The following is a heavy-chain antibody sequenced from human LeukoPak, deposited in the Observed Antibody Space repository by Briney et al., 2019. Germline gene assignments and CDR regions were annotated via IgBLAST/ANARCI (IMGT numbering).Heavy chain of an antibody. CDR2: TYSSGST. CDR3: AREERSATAVGRFDP. CDR1: GGSISSYY. V-gene: IGHV4-59*01. J-gene: IGHJ5*02. Sequence: SETLSLTCTVSGGSISSYYWTWIRQPPGKGLEWLGYTYSSGSTNYNPSLKSRVTISIDTSKNQFSLKLTSVTAADTAVYYCAREERSATAVGRFDPWGQGTLVTVSS. D-gene: IGHD2-15*01.